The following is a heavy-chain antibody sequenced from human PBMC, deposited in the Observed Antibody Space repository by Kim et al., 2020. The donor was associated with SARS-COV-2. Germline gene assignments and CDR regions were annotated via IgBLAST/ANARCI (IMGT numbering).Heavy chain of an antibody. D-gene: IGHD3-10*01. J-gene: IGHJ5*02. CDR1: GFTFDDYG. V-gene: IGHV3-20*04. CDR3: ARVGAMVRGVPNGFDP. Sequence: GGSLRLSCAASGFTFDDYGMSWVRQAPGKGLEWVSGINWNGGSTGYADSVKGRFTISRDNAKNSLYLQMNSLRAEDTALYYCARVGAMVRGVPNGFDPWGQGTLVTVSS. CDR2: INWNGGST.